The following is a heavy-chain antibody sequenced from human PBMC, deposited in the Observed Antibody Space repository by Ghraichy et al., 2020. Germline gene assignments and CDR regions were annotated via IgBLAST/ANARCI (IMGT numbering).Heavy chain of an antibody. J-gene: IGHJ5*02. CDR3: ARARGITMVRGVITYWFDH. D-gene: IGHD3-10*01. CDR2: IWYDGSNK. CDR1: GFTFSSYG. Sequence: GSLRLSCAASGFTFSSYGMHWVRQAPGKGLEWVAVIWYDGSNKYYADSVKGRFTISRDNSKNTLYLQMNSLRAEDTAVYYCARARGITMVRGVITYWFDHWGQGTLVTVSS. V-gene: IGHV3-33*01.